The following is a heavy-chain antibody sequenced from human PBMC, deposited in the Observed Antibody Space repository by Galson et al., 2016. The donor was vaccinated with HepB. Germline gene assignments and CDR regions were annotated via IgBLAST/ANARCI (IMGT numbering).Heavy chain of an antibody. CDR2: ISSDGGGT. CDR1: EFTFSSYA. Sequence: SLRLSCAASEFTFSSYAMHWVRQAPGKGLEYVSSISSDGGGTYYADSVKGRFTIPRENSYNTLYLQMKSLRPDDTAVYYCAKAVGGRSVSLPDYWGQGALVTVSS. J-gene: IGHJ4*02. V-gene: IGHV3-64*04. D-gene: IGHD1-26*01. CDR3: AKAVGGRSVSLPDY.